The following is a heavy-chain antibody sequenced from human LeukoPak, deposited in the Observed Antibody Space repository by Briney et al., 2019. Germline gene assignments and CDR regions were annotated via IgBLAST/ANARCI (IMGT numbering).Heavy chain of an antibody. V-gene: IGHV4-59*04. D-gene: IGHD2-15*01. CDR1: GGSISSYY. J-gene: IGHJ4*02. CDR2: IYYSGST. CDR3: TRLWSTDCSGGSCPHQPNY. Sequence: NPSETLSLTCTVSGGSISSYYWSWIRQPPGKGLEWIGYIYYSGSTYYNPSLKSRVTMSVRTSNNQFSLKLSSVTAADTAVYYCTRLWSTDCSGGSCPHQPNYWGQGTLVTVSS.